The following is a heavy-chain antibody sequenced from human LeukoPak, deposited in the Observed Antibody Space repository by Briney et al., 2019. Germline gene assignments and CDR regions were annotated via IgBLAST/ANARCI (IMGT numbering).Heavy chain of an antibody. CDR1: GFTFSSYS. V-gene: IGHV3-21*01. CDR2: ISSSSSYI. CDR3: ARGYDILTGLGYFDY. Sequence: GSLRLSCAASGFTFSSYSMNWVGQPPGKGLEWVSSISSSSSYIYYADSVKGRFTISRDNAKNSLYLQMNSLGAEDTAVYYCARGYDILTGLGYFDYWGQGTLVTVSS. J-gene: IGHJ4*02. D-gene: IGHD3-9*01.